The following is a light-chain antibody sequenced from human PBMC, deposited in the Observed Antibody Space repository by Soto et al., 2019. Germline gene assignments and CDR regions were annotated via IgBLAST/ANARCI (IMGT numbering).Light chain of an antibody. J-gene: IGLJ1*01. CDR3: NSYTNTAARV. CDR2: EVS. CDR1: SSDFGAHNF. V-gene: IGLV2-14*01. Sequence: QSALAQPASASGSPGQSTTITCTGTSSDFGAHNFVSWYQQHPGKAPKLMIYEVSNRPSGVSDRFSGSKSGNTASLTISVLQAEDEADYYCNSYTNTAARVFGTGTKVTVL.